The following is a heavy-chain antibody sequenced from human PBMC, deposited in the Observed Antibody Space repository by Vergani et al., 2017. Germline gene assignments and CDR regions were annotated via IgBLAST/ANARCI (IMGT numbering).Heavy chain of an antibody. V-gene: IGHV4-61*10. CDR3: AGYSNYLDYFDY. Sequence: QVQLQESGPGLVKPSETLSLTCTVSGGSVSSGSYYWSWIRQPAGKGLEWIGYIYYSGSTNYNPSLKSRVTISVDTSQNQFSLKLNSVTAADTAVYYCAGYSNYLDYFDYWGQGTLVTVSS. D-gene: IGHD4-11*01. CDR2: IYYSGST. CDR1: GGSVSSGSYY. J-gene: IGHJ4*02.